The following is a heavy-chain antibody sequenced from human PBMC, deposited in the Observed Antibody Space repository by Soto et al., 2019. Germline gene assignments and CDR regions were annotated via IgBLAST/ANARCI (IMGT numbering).Heavy chain of an antibody. Sequence: QVQLVQSGAEVKKPGASVKVSCKASGYTFTSYGISWVRQAPGQGLEWMGWISAYNGNTNYAQKLQGRVTMTTDTSTSTAYMELRSPRSDDTAVYYCARTCSGGSCYSDLGYWGQGTLVTVSS. V-gene: IGHV1-18*01. CDR2: ISAYNGNT. CDR3: ARTCSGGSCYSDLGY. J-gene: IGHJ4*02. D-gene: IGHD2-15*01. CDR1: GYTFTSYG.